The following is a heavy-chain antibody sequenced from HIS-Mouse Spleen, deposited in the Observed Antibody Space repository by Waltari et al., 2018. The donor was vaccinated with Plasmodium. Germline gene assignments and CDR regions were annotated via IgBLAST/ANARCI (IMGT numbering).Heavy chain of an antibody. Sequence: QVTLRESGPALANPTQTLTLTCTLSGFSLSTSGLCVSWIRQPAGKALEWPARIDWDDDKDFRTSLKTRLTISKDTSKNQVVLTMTNMDPVDTATYYCARHKKRGQLVRGYFDYWGQGTLVTVSS. J-gene: IGHJ4*02. CDR2: IDWDDDK. CDR1: GFSLSTSGLC. V-gene: IGHV2-70*15. CDR3: ARHKKRGQLVRGYFDY. D-gene: IGHD6-6*01.